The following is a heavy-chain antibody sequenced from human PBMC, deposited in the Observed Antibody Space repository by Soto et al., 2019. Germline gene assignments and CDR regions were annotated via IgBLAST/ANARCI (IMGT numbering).Heavy chain of an antibody. CDR2: INPNSGGT. J-gene: IGHJ5*02. CDR1: GYTFTSYY. Sequence: GASVKVSCKASGYTFTSYYMHWVRQTPGQGLEWMGWINPNSGGTNYAQKFQGWVTMTRDTSISTAYMELSRLRSDDTAVYYCARERFGSWASYNWFDPWGQGTLVTVSS. V-gene: IGHV1-2*04. D-gene: IGHD6-13*01. CDR3: ARERFGSWASYNWFDP.